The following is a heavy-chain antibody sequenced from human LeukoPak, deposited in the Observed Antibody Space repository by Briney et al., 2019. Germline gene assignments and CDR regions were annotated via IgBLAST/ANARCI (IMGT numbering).Heavy chain of an antibody. V-gene: IGHV1-2*02. CDR1: GGTFSSYA. CDR2: INPNSGGT. J-gene: IGHJ6*03. Sequence: GSVKVSCKASGGTFSSYAISWVRQAPGQGLEWMGWINPNSGGTNYAQKFQGRVTMTRDTSISTAYMELSRLRSDDTAVYYCARDGDPHMDVWGKGATVTVSS. D-gene: IGHD7-27*01. CDR3: ARDGDPHMDV.